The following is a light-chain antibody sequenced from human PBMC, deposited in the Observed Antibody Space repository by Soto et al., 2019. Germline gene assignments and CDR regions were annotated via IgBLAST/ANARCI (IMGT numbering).Light chain of an antibody. V-gene: IGLV2-14*01. CDR2: EVT. CDR1: TSDVGAFDR. Sequence: QSALTQPASVTGSPGQSITISCTGTTSDVGAFDRVSWFRQYPGTAPKLIIYEVTNRPSGVSSRFSGSRSVTTASLTISGLQPEDEADYYCSSYTSKNSWVFGGGTKLAVL. CDR3: SSYTSKNSWV. J-gene: IGLJ3*02.